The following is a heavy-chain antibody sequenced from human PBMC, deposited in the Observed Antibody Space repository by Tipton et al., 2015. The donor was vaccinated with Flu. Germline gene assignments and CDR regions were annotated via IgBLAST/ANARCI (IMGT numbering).Heavy chain of an antibody. Sequence: LSLTCSVSGDSIGSDYFWGWIRQPPGKGLEWVANINQDGSVNYYVDSVKGRFTISRDNAKNSLYLQMNNLRAEDTAVYYCGRAIGGSSSHWGQGTLVTVSS. V-gene: IGHV3-7*01. CDR1: GDSIGSDY. CDR3: GRAIGGSSSH. CDR2: INQDGSVN. D-gene: IGHD2-2*01. J-gene: IGHJ4*02.